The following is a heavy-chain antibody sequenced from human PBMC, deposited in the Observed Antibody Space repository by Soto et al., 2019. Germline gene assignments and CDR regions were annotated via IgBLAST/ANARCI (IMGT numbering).Heavy chain of an antibody. D-gene: IGHD4-17*01. CDR3: AREIIPLTTDWYFDL. V-gene: IGHV4-30-4*01. Sequence: QVQLQESGPGLVKPSETLYLTCTVSGGSISGGIYYWSWVRQSPGKGLEWLGYIFHSGSTFYNPSLGIRVTISVDASKNQCSRRLSSVTAADTAVYYGAREIIPLTTDWYFDLWGRGTLLTVSS. CDR1: GGSISGGIYY. J-gene: IGHJ2*01. CDR2: IFHSGST.